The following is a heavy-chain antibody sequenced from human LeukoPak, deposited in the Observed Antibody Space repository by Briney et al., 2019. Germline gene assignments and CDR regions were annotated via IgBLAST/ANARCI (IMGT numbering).Heavy chain of an antibody. Sequence: ASVKVSCKASGYTFTSNYIHWVRQAPGQGLEWMGMIYPRDGSTSYAQMFQGRVTITADESTSTAYMELSSLRSEDTAVYYCARGGYYYDSSGYSHLPDYWGQGTLVTVSA. CDR1: GYTFTSNY. V-gene: IGHV1-46*01. D-gene: IGHD3-22*01. CDR3: ARGGYYYDSSGYSHLPDY. CDR2: IYPRDGST. J-gene: IGHJ4*02.